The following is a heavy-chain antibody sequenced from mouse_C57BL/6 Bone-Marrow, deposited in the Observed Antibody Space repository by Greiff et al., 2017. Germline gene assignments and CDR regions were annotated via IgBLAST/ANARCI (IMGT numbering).Heavy chain of an antibody. Sequence: VQLPQSGPELVKPGASVKISCKASGYTFTEYYMNWVKQSHGKSLEWVGDINPNNGGTSYNQKFKGKATLTVDKSSSTAYMELRSLTSEDSAVYYCAYSNYEAYWGQGTLVTVSA. J-gene: IGHJ3*01. D-gene: IGHD2-5*01. V-gene: IGHV1-26*01. CDR1: GYTFTEYY. CDR3: AYSNYEAY. CDR2: INPNNGGT.